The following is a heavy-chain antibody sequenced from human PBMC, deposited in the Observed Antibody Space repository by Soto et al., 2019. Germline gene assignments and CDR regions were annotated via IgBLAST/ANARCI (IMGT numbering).Heavy chain of an antibody. V-gene: IGHV4-39*01. D-gene: IGHD5-12*01. CDR1: GGSISSSDYY. CDR3: ARYEYSGLFDY. J-gene: IGHJ4*02. CDR2: IYYSGST. Sequence: SETLSLTCTVSGGSISSSDYYWGWIRQPPGKGLEWIGSIYYSGSTYYNPSLRSRVTISVDTSKNQFSLKLSSVTAADTAVYYCARYEYSGLFDYWGQGTLVTVS.